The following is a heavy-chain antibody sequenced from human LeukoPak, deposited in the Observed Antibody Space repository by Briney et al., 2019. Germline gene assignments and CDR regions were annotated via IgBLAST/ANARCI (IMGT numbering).Heavy chain of an antibody. CDR2: IWYDGSSE. V-gene: IGHV3-33*06. D-gene: IGHD3-16*02. Sequence: GGSLRLSCAASGFTFSHCGMHWVRQAPGKGLEWVALIWYDGSSEYYADSVKGRFTISGDNSKNTLYMQMNSLRAEDTAVYYCAKLPWGSYRHDALDIWGQGTMVTVSS. CDR1: GFTFSHCG. CDR3: AKLPWGSYRHDALDI. J-gene: IGHJ3*02.